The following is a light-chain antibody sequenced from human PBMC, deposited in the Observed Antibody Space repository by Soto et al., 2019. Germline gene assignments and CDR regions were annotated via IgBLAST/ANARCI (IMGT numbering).Light chain of an antibody. J-gene: IGKJ4*01. Sequence: MTQSPATLSVSPGERATLSCRASQSVSSDLAWYQQKPGKAPKLLIYAASTLQSGVPSRFSGSGSGTDFTLTISCLQSEDFATYYCQQYYSYPLTFGGGTKVEIK. CDR3: QQYYSYPLT. CDR2: AAS. CDR1: QSVSSD. V-gene: IGKV1-8*01.